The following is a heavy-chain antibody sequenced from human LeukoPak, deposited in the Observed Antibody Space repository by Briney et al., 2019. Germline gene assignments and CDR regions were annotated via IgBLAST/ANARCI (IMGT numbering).Heavy chain of an antibody. Sequence: SETLSLTCTVSGGSISSYYWSWIRQPPGKGLEWIGYIYYSGSTNYNPSLKSRVTISVDTSKNQFSLKLSSVTAADTAVYYCARDRIAAAGIIWFDPWGQGTLVTVSS. D-gene: IGHD6-13*01. CDR3: ARDRIAAAGIIWFDP. CDR1: GGSISSYY. J-gene: IGHJ5*02. V-gene: IGHV4-59*01. CDR2: IYYSGST.